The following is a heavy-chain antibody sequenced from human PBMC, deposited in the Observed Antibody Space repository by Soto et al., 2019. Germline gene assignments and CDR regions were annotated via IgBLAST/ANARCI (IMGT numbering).Heavy chain of an antibody. CDR1: GFSLSTSGVG. V-gene: IGHV2-5*02. CDR2: IYWDDDK. CDR3: AHSLIGYYYDSSGSICFDP. D-gene: IGHD3-22*01. J-gene: IGHJ5*02. Sequence: QITLKESGPTLVKPTQTLTLTCTFSGFSLSTSGVGVGWIRQPPGKALEWLALIYWDDDKRYSPSLKSRLTISMHTSKNQVVLTMTNMDPVDTATYYCAHSLIGYYYDSSGSICFDPWGQGTLVTVSS.